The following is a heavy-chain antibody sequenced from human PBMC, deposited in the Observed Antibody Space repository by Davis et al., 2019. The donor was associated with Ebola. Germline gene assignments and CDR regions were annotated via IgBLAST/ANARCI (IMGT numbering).Heavy chain of an antibody. Sequence: ASVTVSCKASGYTFTNYAISWVRQAPRQGLEWLGWIKTYNGNTNYGQKFQGRVPLTTDTSTSTVYMEMRSLRSDDTAVYYCARVEYAGHYNLFCVDVWGQGTTVTVSS. D-gene: IGHD5-24*01. J-gene: IGHJ6*02. CDR2: IKTYNGNT. V-gene: IGHV1-18*01. CDR1: GYTFTNYA. CDR3: ARVEYAGHYNLFCVDV.